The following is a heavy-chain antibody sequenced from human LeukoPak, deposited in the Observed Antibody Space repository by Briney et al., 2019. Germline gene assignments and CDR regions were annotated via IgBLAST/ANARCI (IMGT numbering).Heavy chain of an antibody. V-gene: IGHV4-59*01. D-gene: IGHD6-13*01. CDR2: IYYSGST. J-gene: IGHJ4*02. CDR1: GGSFSGYY. Sequence: SETLSLTCAVYGGSFSGYYWSWIRQPPGKGLEWIGYIYYSGSTNYNPSLKSRVTISVDTSKNQFSLKLSSVTAADTAVYYCARDTLSSWDFDYWGQGTLVTVSS. CDR3: ARDTLSSWDFDY.